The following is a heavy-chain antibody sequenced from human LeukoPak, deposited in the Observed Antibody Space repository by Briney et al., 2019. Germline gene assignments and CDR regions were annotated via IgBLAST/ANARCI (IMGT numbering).Heavy chain of an antibody. J-gene: IGHJ3*02. CDR2: IWYDGSNK. Sequence: GGSLRLSCAAPGFTFSSFGMHWVRQAPGKGLERVALIWYDGSNKYYADSVKGRFTISRDNSENTLYLQMNSLRAEDTAVYYCAREQWLFGAFDIWGQGTMVTVSS. CDR3: AREQWLFGAFDI. V-gene: IGHV3-33*01. CDR1: GFTFSSFG. D-gene: IGHD6-19*01.